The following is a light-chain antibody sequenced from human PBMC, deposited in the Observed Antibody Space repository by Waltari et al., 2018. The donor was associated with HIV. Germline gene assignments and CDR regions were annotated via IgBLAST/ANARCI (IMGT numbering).Light chain of an antibody. CDR3: QVWASSSDHWV. CDR1: NRGKKS. CDR2: GDS. J-gene: IGLJ3*02. V-gene: IGLV3-21*02. Sequence: SYVLTQTPPVSVAPGQTARSNCGGENRGKKSEQGYQQKPGKAPLLVVYGDSDRPSGIPEPFPGSNSGTTATLTISRVEPRYEADYYCQVWASSSDHWVFGGGTTLTVL.